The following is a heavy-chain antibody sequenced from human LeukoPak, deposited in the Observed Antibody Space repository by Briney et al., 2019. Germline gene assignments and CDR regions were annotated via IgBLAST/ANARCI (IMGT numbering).Heavy chain of an antibody. CDR1: GGSISSYY. D-gene: IGHD1-26*01. Sequence: SETLSLTCTVSGGSISSYYWSWIRQPPGKGLEWIGYIYYSGSTNYNPSLKSRVTISVDTSKNQFSLKLSSVTAADTAVYYCARVLWELLSPYYCYMDVWGKGTTVTVSS. CDR3: ARVLWELLSPYYCYMDV. CDR2: IYYSGST. V-gene: IGHV4-59*01. J-gene: IGHJ6*03.